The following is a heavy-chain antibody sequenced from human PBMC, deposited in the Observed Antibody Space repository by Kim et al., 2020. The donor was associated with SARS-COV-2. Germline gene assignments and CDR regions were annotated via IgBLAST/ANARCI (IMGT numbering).Heavy chain of an antibody. CDR1: GFTFSSYS. CDR2: ISSSSSYI. V-gene: IGHV3-21*01. J-gene: IGHJ3*02. CDR3: ARARKWELHHDAFDI. D-gene: IGHD1-26*01. Sequence: GGSLRLSCAASGFTFSSYSMNWVRQAPGKGLEWVSSISSSSSYIYYADSVKGRFTISRDNAKNSLYLQMNSLRAEDTAVYYCARARKWELHHDAFDIWGQGTMVTVSS.